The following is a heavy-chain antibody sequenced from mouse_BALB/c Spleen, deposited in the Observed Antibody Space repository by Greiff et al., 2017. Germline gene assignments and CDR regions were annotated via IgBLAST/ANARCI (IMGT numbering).Heavy chain of an antibody. J-gene: IGHJ4*01. D-gene: IGHD2-10*01. CDR2: IDPANGNT. CDR3: APAYYHRNYAMDY. V-gene: IGHV14-3*02. Sequence: EVKLQQSGAELVKPGASVKLSCTASGFNIKDTYMHWVKQRPEQGLEWIGRIDPANGNTKYDPKFQGKATITADTSSNTAYLQLSSLTSEDTAVYYCAPAYYHRNYAMDYWGQGTSVTVSS. CDR1: GFNIKDTY.